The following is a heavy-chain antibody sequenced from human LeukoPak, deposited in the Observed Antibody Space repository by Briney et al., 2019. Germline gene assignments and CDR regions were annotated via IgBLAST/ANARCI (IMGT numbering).Heavy chain of an antibody. CDR2: ISGSGGST. D-gene: IGHD6-19*01. CDR1: GFTFSSYA. V-gene: IGHV3-23*01. Sequence: GGSLRLSCAASGFTFSSYAMSWVRQAPGKGLEWVSAISGSGGSTYYADSVKGRFTISRDNSKNTLYLQMNGLRAEDTAVYYCAKDPTLYSSGWPDYWGQGTLVTVSS. J-gene: IGHJ4*02. CDR3: AKDPTLYSSGWPDY.